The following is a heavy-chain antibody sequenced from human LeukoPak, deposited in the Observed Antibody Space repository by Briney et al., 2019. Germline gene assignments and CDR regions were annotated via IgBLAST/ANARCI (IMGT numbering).Heavy chain of an antibody. CDR3: ARGRRGPSSNIVVVPAAKCWFDP. J-gene: IGHJ5*02. CDR2: INHSGST. Sequence: RSSETLSLTCAVYGGSFSGYYWSWIRQPPGKGLKWIGEINHSGSTNYNPSLKSRVTISVDTSKNQFSLKLSSVTAADTAVYYCARGRRGPSSNIVVVPAAKCWFDPWGQGTLVTVSS. V-gene: IGHV4-34*01. CDR1: GGSFSGYY. D-gene: IGHD2-2*01.